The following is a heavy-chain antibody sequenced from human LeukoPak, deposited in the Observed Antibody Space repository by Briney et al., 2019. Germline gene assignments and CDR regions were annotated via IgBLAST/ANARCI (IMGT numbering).Heavy chain of an antibody. D-gene: IGHD4-17*01. CDR3: ARGYGDFRYYYYYYMDV. Sequence: GESLQISCQGSRYSFTSYWIGWVRPMPGKGLEWMGIIYPGDSDTRYSPSFQGQVTISADKSISTAYLQWSSLKASDTAMYYCARGYGDFRYYYYYYMDVWGKGTTVTVSS. CDR1: RYSFTSYW. J-gene: IGHJ6*03. CDR2: IYPGDSDT. V-gene: IGHV5-51*01.